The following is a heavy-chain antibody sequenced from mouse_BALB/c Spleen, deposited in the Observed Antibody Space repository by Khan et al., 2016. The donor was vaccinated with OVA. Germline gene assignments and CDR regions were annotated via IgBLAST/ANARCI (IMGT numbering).Heavy chain of an antibody. CDR2: IWGDGST. D-gene: IGHD2-2*01. CDR3: AIIYYGYDWFAH. J-gene: IGHJ3*01. Sequence: QVQLKVSGPGLVAPSQSLSIRCTVSGLSLTNYGVSWVRQPPGKGLEWLGVIWGDGSTNYHSVLKSRLSISKDNSKSQVFVKLNSLQTDDTATYYCAIIYYGYDWFAHWGQGTLVTVSA. CDR1: GLSLTNYG. V-gene: IGHV2-3*01.